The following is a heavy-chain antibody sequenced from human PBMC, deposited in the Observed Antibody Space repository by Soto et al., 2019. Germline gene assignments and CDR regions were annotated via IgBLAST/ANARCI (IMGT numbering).Heavy chain of an antibody. CDR2: IVVGSGNT. Sequence: SVKVSSKASGFTFTNSAVQWVRQARGQRLEWIGWIVVGSGNTNYAQKFQERVTITRDMSTSTAYMELSSLRSEDTAVYYCARSPRGYYGMDVWGQGTTVTVSS. CDR3: ARSPRGYYGMDV. CDR1: GFTFTNSA. V-gene: IGHV1-58*01. J-gene: IGHJ6*02.